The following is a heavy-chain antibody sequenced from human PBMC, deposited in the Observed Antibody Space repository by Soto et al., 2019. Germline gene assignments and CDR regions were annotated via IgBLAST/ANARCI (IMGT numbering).Heavy chain of an antibody. J-gene: IGHJ4*02. CDR3: ARSMVRGVMMGYYFDY. CDR1: GGSISSGGYY. Sequence: QVQLQESGPGLVKPSQTLSLTCTVSGGSISSGGYYWSWIRQHPGKGLEWIGYIYYSGSTYYNPSLKSRVTISVDPSKNQFYLKLSSVTAADTAVYYCARSMVRGVMMGYYFDYWGQGTLVTVSS. D-gene: IGHD3-10*01. V-gene: IGHV4-31*03. CDR2: IYYSGST.